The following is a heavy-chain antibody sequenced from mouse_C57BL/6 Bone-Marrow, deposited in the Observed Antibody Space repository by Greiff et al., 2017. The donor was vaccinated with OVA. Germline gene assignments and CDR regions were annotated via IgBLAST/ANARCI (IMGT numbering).Heavy chain of an antibody. J-gene: IGHJ2*01. D-gene: IGHD1-1*01. CDR2: IYPGGGYT. V-gene: IGHV1-63*01. Sequence: VQLVESGAELVRPGTSVKMSCKASGYTFTNYWIGWAKQRPGHGLEWIGDIYPGGGYTNYNEKFKGKATLTADKSSSTAYMQFSSLTSEDSAIYYCARGDTTVVDYYFDYWGQGTTLTVSS. CDR3: ARGDTTVVDYYFDY. CDR1: GYTFTNYW.